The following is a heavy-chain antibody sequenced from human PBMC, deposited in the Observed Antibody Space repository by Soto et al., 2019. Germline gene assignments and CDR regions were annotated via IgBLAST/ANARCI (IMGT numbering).Heavy chain of an antibody. CDR3: AREGSGGGSGYLFDY. J-gene: IGHJ4*02. CDR2: ISDSGSYT. V-gene: IGHV3-11*06. Sequence: QVHLVASGGGLVKPGGSLRLSCAASGFTFRDYYMSWIRQPPGKGLEWISGISDSGSYTNYADSVKGRFTISRDNAKNSLYLQMNSLRAEDTAVYYCAREGSGGGSGYLFDYWGQGTLVTVSS. D-gene: IGHD3-22*01. CDR1: GFTFRDYY.